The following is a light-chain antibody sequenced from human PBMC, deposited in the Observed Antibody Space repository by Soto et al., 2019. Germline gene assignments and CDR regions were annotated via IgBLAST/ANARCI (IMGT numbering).Light chain of an antibody. V-gene: IGKV1-6*02. CDR2: AAS. Sequence: AIQMTQFPSSLSASVGDRVTITCRAGQGIKSDLAWYQQKPGKAPKLLIYAASSLQSGFPSRFSGSGSGTDFTLTITSLQPEDFATYYCLQDYDYPRTFGQGTNVEIK. CDR3: LQDYDYPRT. J-gene: IGKJ1*01. CDR1: QGIKSD.